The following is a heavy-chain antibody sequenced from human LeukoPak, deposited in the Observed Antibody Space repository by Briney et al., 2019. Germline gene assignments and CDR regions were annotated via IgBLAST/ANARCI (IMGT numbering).Heavy chain of an antibody. V-gene: IGHV3-21*01. J-gene: IGHJ4*02. CDR2: ISSSSSYI. CDR3: ARDQGYRPSPPPDY. CDR1: GFTFSSYS. Sequence: NPGGSLRLSCAASGFTFSSYSMNWVRQAPGKGLEWVSSISSSSSYIYYADSVKGRFTISRDNAKNSLYLQMNSLRAEDTAVYYCARDQGYRPSPPPDYWGQGTLVTVSS. D-gene: IGHD5-12*01.